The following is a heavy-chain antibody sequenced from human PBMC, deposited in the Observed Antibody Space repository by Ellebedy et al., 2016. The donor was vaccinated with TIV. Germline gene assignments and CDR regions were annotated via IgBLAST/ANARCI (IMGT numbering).Heavy chain of an antibody. CDR3: ARGGLFVVDTAFDY. V-gene: IGHV4-34*01. CDR1: GGSFSGYY. Sequence: SETLSLTXAVYGGSFSGYYWSWIRQPPGKGLEWIGEINHSGSTNYNPSLKSRVTISVDTSKNQFSLKLSSVTAADTAVYYCARGGLFVVDTAFDYWGQGTLVTVSS. J-gene: IGHJ4*02. D-gene: IGHD5-18*01. CDR2: INHSGST.